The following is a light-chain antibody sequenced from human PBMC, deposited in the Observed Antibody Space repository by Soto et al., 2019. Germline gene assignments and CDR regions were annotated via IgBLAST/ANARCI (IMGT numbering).Light chain of an antibody. V-gene: IGKV3-15*01. Sequence: ETVMTQSAATLSVSPGERTTLSCRASQSVNTNLAWYQQKPGQAPRLLIFDASIRATGVPDRFSGSGSGTEFTLSISSLQSEDSAVYYCQQRSNWPITFGQGTRLEIK. CDR2: DAS. CDR3: QQRSNWPIT. J-gene: IGKJ5*01. CDR1: QSVNTN.